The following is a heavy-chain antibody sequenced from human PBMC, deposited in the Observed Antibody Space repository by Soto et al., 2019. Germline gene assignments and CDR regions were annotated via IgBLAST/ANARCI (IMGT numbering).Heavy chain of an antibody. CDR3: ARAPTGYIDY. V-gene: IGHV3-30-3*01. Sequence: QVQLVESGGGVVQPGRSLRLSCAASGFTFSSYAMHWVRQAPGKRLEWVAVISYDGSNKYYADSVKGRFTISRDNSKNALYLQMNSLRAEDTAVYYCARAPTGYIDYWGQGPLVTVSS. D-gene: IGHD6-13*01. J-gene: IGHJ4*02. CDR2: ISYDGSNK. CDR1: GFTFSSYA.